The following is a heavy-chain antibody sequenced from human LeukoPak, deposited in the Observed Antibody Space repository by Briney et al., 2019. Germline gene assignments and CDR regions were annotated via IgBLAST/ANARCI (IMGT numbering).Heavy chain of an antibody. CDR1: GFTFSSYA. V-gene: IGHV3-23*01. D-gene: IGHD3-22*01. Sequence: GGPLRLSCAASGFTFSSYAMSWVRQAPGKGLEWVSAISGSGGSTYYADSVKGRFTISRDNSKNTLYLQMNSLRAEDTAVYYCAKVREVTMIVVVPLVDYWGQGTLVTVSS. CDR3: AKVREVTMIVVVPLVDY. J-gene: IGHJ4*02. CDR2: ISGSGGST.